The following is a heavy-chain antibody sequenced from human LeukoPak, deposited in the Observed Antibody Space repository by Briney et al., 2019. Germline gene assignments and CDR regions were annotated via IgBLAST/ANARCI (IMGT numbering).Heavy chain of an antibody. CDR2: ISSDGINK. D-gene: IGHD3-9*01. CDR3: ARGTISFDFDD. J-gene: IGHJ4*02. V-gene: IGHV3-30*03. CDR1: GFTFSSFG. Sequence: PGGSLRLSCAASGFTFSSFGMHWVRQAPGKGLEWVGIISSDGINKYYADFVQGRFTLSRDNSRSTLSLEMNSLREDDRAVYYCARGTISFDFDDWGQGTLVTVSS.